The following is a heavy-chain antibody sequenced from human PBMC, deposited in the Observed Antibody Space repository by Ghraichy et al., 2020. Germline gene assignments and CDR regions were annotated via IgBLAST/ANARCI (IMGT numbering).Heavy chain of an antibody. CDR2: FDPEDGET. V-gene: IGHV1-24*01. CDR1: GYTLTELS. CDR3: AISRKNTMIVDAFDI. Sequence: ASVKVSCKVSGYTLTELSMHWVRQAPGKGLEWMGGFDPEDGETIYAQKFQGRVTMTEDTSTDTAYMELSSLRSEDTAVYYCAISRKNTMIVDAFDIWGQGTMVTVSS. J-gene: IGHJ3*02. D-gene: IGHD3-22*01.